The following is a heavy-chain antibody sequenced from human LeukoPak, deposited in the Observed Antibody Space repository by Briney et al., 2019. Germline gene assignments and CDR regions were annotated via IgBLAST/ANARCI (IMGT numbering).Heavy chain of an antibody. CDR3: ARATRIVVVITSGFDY. J-gene: IGHJ4*02. Sequence: ASVKVSCKASGYTFTGYYMHWVRQAPGRGLEWMGWVNPNSGGTNYAQKFQGRVTMTRDTSISTAYMELSRLRSDDTAVYYCARATRIVVVITSGFDYWGQGTLVAVSS. CDR1: GYTFTGYY. D-gene: IGHD3-22*01. CDR2: VNPNSGGT. V-gene: IGHV1-2*02.